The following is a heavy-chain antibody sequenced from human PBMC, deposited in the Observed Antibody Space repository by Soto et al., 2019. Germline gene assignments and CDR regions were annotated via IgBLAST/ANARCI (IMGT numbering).Heavy chain of an antibody. CDR3: ARMESFGSLNWFDP. Sequence: ASVKVSFKASGYTFTNNDVSWVRQATGQGLEWMGWMNPGSGDTGYAQKFQGRVTMTRDISIATAYMELNSLTSEDTAIYYCARMESFGSLNWFDPWGQGTLVTVS. CDR1: GYTFTNND. D-gene: IGHD5-18*01. J-gene: IGHJ5*02. CDR2: MNPGSGDT. V-gene: IGHV1-8*02.